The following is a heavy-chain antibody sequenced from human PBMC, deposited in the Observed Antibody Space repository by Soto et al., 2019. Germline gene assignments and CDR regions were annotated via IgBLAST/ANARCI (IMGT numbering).Heavy chain of an antibody. J-gene: IGHJ4*02. Sequence: QLQLQESGPGLVKPSETLSLTCAVSGASIRSSSYYWGWIRQPPGKGLEWIGSIYYSGSTYYNPSLKSRVSISVDPSRNQFSLKLTSVTAADTAVYYCASLTDWGSGNYWGQGILVTVSS. CDR1: GASIRSSSYY. D-gene: IGHD3-10*01. V-gene: IGHV4-39*01. CDR2: IYYSGST. CDR3: ASLTDWGSGNY.